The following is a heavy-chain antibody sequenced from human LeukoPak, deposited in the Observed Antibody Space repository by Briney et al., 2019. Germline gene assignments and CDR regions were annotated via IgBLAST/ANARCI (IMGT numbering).Heavy chain of an antibody. D-gene: IGHD1-1*01. CDR1: GYSFTNYW. CDR3: AKFLSTGSTYWFDT. Sequence: GEPLKISCKGSGYSFTNYWIAWVRQMPGKGLEWMGIIYPADSDTRYSPSFQGQVTISADKSISTAYLQWSSLKASDTAMYYCAKFLSTGSTYWFDTWGQGTLVTVSS. J-gene: IGHJ5*02. CDR2: IYPADSDT. V-gene: IGHV5-51*01.